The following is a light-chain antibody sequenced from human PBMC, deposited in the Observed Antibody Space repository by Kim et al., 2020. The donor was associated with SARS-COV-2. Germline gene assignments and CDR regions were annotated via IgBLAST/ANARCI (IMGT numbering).Light chain of an antibody. CDR1: QSLLHCDGMSY. V-gene: IGKV2D-29*02. CDR3: MRTLQLPLT. Sequence: PATISCKSSQSLLHCDGMSYLYWYLEKPGQSPQLLIFGASTRFSGVPDRFSGSGSGTDFTLQLSRVEAEGGGVYYCMRTLQLPLTFGGGTKVDIK. J-gene: IGKJ4*01. CDR2: GAS.